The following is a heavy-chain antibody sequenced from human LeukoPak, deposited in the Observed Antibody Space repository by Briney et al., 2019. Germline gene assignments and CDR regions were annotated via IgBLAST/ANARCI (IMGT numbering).Heavy chain of an antibody. V-gene: IGHV4-59*08. CDR3: ARQGFYGPLDY. D-gene: IGHD2/OR15-2a*01. CDR1: GGSISTYY. Sequence: SETLSPTCTVSGGSISTYYWSWVRQPPGKGLEWIGYISYSGSTNYNPSLKSRVTISVDTSKNQFSLKLSSVTAADTAVYYCARQGFYGPLDYWGQGTLVAVSS. CDR2: ISYSGST. J-gene: IGHJ4*02.